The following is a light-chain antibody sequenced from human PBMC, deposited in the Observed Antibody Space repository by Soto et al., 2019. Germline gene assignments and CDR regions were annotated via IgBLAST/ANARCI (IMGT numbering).Light chain of an antibody. CDR2: EAT. Sequence: QSALTQSASVSGSPGQSITISCTGTGSEFGSYSVVSWYQQHPGKAPKLLIYEATKRPSGVSNRFSGSESGNTASLTISGLQAEDEADYYCHSYARGTLVFGGGTKVTVL. CDR1: GSEFGSYSV. CDR3: HSYARGTLV. V-gene: IGLV2-23*01. J-gene: IGLJ3*02.